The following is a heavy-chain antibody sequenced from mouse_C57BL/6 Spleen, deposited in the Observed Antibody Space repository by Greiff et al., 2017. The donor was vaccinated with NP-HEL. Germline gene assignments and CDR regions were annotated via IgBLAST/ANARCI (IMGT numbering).Heavy chain of an antibody. CDR3: AREGLDDGYYFDY. V-gene: IGHV1-20*01. J-gene: IGHJ2*01. CDR1: GYSFTGYF. Sequence: VQLQQSGPELVKPGDSVKISCKASGYSFTGYFMNWVMQSHGKSLEWIGRINPYNGDTFYNQKFKGKATLTVAKSSSTAHMELRSLTSEDSSVYYCAREGLDDGYYFDYWGQGTTLTVSS. D-gene: IGHD2-3*01. CDR2: INPYNGDT.